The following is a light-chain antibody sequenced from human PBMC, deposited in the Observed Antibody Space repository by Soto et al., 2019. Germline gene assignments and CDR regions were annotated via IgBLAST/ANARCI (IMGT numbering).Light chain of an antibody. CDR1: QTVNAW. V-gene: IGKV1-5*01. CDR3: QHYNSYSEA. Sequence: DIQMTQSPSTLSASLGDRVTITCRASQTVNAWLAWYQHKPGKAPKPLIYDASSLESGVPARFSGSGSGTEFTLTISSLQPDDFATYYCQHYNSYSEAFGQGTKVDIK. J-gene: IGKJ1*01. CDR2: DAS.